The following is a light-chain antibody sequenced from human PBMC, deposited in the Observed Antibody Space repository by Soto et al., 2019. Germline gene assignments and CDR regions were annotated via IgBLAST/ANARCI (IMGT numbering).Light chain of an antibody. CDR1: QSVSSN. CDR2: GAS. J-gene: IGKJ5*01. Sequence: EIVMTQSPATLSVSPGERATLSCTASQSVSSNLAWYQQKPGQAPRLLIYGASTRATGIPARFSGSGSGTEFTLTISSLQSEDFAVYYCQQYNKWPPITFGQGTRLEIK. CDR3: QQYNKWPPIT. V-gene: IGKV3-15*01.